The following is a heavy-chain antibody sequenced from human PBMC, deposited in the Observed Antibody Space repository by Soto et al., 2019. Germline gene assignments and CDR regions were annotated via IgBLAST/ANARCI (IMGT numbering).Heavy chain of an antibody. Sequence: PSQTLSLTCAISGDSVSSNTASWNWIRQSPSRGLEWLGRTYFRSKWYNDYAVSVKSRLIINPDTSNNQFSLQLNSVTPEDTAVYFCAKGDNLGPKTGYAFDPWGQGIMFTVSS. V-gene: IGHV6-1*01. CDR1: GDSVSSNTAS. CDR3: AKGDNLGPKTGYAFDP. D-gene: IGHD5-12*01. J-gene: IGHJ5*02. CDR2: TYFRSKWYN.